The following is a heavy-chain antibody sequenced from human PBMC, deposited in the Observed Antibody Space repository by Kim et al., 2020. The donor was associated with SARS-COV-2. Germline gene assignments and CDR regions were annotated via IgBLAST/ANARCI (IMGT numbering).Heavy chain of an antibody. J-gene: IGHJ5*02. V-gene: IGHV1-2*02. CDR2: GT. D-gene: IGHD6-19*01. CDR3: ARPTIAVAGT. Sequence: GTNYAQKFQGRVTMTRDTSISTAYMELSRLRSDDTAVYYCARPTIAVAGTWGQGTLVTVSS.